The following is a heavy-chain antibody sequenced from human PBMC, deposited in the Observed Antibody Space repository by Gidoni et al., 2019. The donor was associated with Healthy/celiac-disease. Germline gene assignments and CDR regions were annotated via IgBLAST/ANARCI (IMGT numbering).Heavy chain of an antibody. CDR3: ARGNYYGSGSFPEGDY. CDR1: GCTFSSYA. V-gene: IGHV1-69*01. D-gene: IGHD3-10*01. CDR2: IIPIFGTA. Sequence: QVQLVQSGAEVKKPGSSVKVSCKASGCTFSSYAISWVRKAPGQGLEWMGGIIPIFGTANYAQKFQGRVTITADESTSTAYMELSSLRSEDTAVYYCARGNYYGSGSFPEGDYWGQGTLVTVSS. J-gene: IGHJ4*02.